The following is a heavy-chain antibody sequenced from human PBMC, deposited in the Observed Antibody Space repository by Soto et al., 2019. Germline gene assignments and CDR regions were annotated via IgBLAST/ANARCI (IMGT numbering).Heavy chain of an antibody. Sequence: ASVKVSCKASGYTFTNYYIHWVRQAPGQGLEWMGWINPNSGGTKYAPKFQGGVTMTRDTSITTAYMELSRLRSGDTAVYYCAREPATAKPEGVDFWGQGTLVTVSS. CDR1: GYTFTNYY. J-gene: IGHJ4*02. CDR3: AREPATAKPEGVDF. V-gene: IGHV1-2*02. D-gene: IGHD1-1*01. CDR2: INPNSGGT.